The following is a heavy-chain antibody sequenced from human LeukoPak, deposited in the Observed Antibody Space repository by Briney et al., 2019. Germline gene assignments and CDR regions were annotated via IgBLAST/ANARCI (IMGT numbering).Heavy chain of an antibody. J-gene: IGHJ4*02. CDR1: GGSINSYY. Sequence: SGTLSLTCTVSGGSINSYYWGWIRQPPGKGLEWIGSIYYTGSTYYNPSLKSRVTMSVDTSQNQFSLKLSPVTAADTAVYYCARRMSTRGHYYDSGGYYDYFDYWGQGTLVTVSS. V-gene: IGHV4-39*01. CDR3: ARRMSTRGHYYDSGGYYDYFDY. CDR2: IYYTGST. D-gene: IGHD3-22*01.